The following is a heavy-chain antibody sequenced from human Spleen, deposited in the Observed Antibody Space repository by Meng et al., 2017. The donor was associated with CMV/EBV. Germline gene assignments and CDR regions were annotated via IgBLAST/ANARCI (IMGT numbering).Heavy chain of an antibody. CDR1: DTRSDYW. CDR2: MNPRGGST. D-gene: IGHD2-2*01. V-gene: IGHV1-46*01. CDR3: ARSGSTTSKQPGYVNL. J-gene: IGHJ2*01. Sequence: DTRSDYWKNWVRQATGQGLEGVGKMNPRGGSTTYAKRFKRRVDLTRDTSTSTVYMDLSSLRSEDRGVYYGARSGSTTSKQPGYVNLWGRGTLVTVSS.